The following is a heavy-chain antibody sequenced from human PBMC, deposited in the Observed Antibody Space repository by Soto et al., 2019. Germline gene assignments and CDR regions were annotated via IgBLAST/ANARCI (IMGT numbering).Heavy chain of an antibody. J-gene: IGHJ5*02. CDR2: IIPIFGTA. CDR1: GGTFSSYA. V-gene: IGHV1-69*01. CDR3: ARDRCSGGSCYPGWFDP. Sequence: QVQLVQSGAEVKKPGSSVKVSCKASGGTFSSYAIIWVRQAPGQGLEWMGGIIPIFGTANYAQKFQGRVTITADESTSTAYMELSSLRSEDTAVYYCARDRCSGGSCYPGWFDPWGQGTLVTVSS. D-gene: IGHD2-15*01.